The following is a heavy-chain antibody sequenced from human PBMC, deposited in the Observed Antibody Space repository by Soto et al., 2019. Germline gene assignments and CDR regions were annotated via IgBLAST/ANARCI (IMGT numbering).Heavy chain of an antibody. CDR2: ISGSGGST. CDR1: GFTFSSYA. V-gene: IGHV3-23*01. J-gene: IGHJ4*02. CDR3: ANIAVGATKLDY. D-gene: IGHD1-26*01. Sequence: VGSLRLSCAASGFTFSSYAMSWVRQAPGKGLEWVSAISGSGGSTYYADSVKGRFTISRDNSKNTLYLQMNSLRAEDTAVYYCANIAVGATKLDYWGQGTLVTVSS.